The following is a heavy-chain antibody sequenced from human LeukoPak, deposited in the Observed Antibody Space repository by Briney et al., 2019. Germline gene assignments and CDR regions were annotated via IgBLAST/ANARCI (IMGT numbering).Heavy chain of an antibody. V-gene: IGHV4-59*01. CDR2: IYHSGST. CDR3: ATKGSSWFWFDP. J-gene: IGHJ5*02. D-gene: IGHD6-13*01. Sequence: PSETLSLTCTVSGGSITSNYWSWIRQPPGKGLEWIGYIYHSGSTNYSPSLKSRVTLSVDTPKNQFSLKLSSVTAADTAVYYCATKGSSWFWFDPWGQGTLVTVSS. CDR1: GGSITSNY.